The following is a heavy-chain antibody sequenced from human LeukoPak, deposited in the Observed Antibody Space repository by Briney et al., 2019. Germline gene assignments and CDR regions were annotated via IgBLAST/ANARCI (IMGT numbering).Heavy chain of an antibody. D-gene: IGHD3-22*01. Sequence: SQTLSLTCTVSGNSISSGDYYWSWIRQPAGKGLEWIGRIYTSGSTNYNPSLKSRVTISGDTSKNQFSLRLSSVTAADTAVYYCARASYSYDISGWVPFDYGGQGTLVTVSS. CDR3: ARASYSYDISGWVPFDY. CDR2: IYTSGST. CDR1: GNSISSGDYY. J-gene: IGHJ4*02. V-gene: IGHV4-61*02.